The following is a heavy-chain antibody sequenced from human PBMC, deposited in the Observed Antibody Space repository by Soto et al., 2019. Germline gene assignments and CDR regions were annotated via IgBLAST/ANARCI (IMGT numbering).Heavy chain of an antibody. CDR2: IIPIFGTA. CDR1: GGTFSSYA. V-gene: IGHV1-69*01. D-gene: IGHD2-15*01. CDR3: AREWDCSGGSCYSYYYYGMDV. J-gene: IGHJ6*02. Sequence: QVQLVQSGAEVKKPGSSVKVSCKASGGTFSSYAISWVQQAPGQGLEWMGGIIPIFGTANYAQKFQGRVTITADESTSTAYMELSSLRSEDTAVYYCAREWDCSGGSCYSYYYYGMDVWGQGTTVTVSS.